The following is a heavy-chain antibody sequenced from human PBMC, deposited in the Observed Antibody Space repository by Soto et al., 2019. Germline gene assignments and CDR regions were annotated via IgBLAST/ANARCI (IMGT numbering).Heavy chain of an antibody. V-gene: IGHV3-21*06. CDR3: ARGAALAGKLDL. J-gene: IGHJ4*02. Sequence: EVQLVESGGGLVKPGGSVRLSCEASGCTFTSDSMTWVRQAPGKGLEWVSSISSHGRDIFYADSVKGRFTISRDNAKDSLDLQMNRLTGEDAAVYYCARGAALAGKLDLWGQGTLVTVSS. CDR2: ISSHGRDI. D-gene: IGHD6-19*01. CDR1: GCTFTSDS.